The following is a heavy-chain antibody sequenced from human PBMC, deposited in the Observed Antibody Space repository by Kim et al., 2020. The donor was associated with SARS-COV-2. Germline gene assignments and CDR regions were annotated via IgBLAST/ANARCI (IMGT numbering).Heavy chain of an antibody. CDR2: ISSSSSYI. CDR1: GFTFSSYS. D-gene: IGHD5-12*01. Sequence: GGSLRLSCAASGFTFSSYSINWVRQAPGKGLEWVSSISSSSSYIYYADSVKGRFTISRDNAKNSLYLQMNSLRAEDTAVYYCARRHEESGYSRYGLSGAIYYFDYWGQGTLVTVSS. J-gene: IGHJ4*02. CDR3: ARRHEESGYSRYGLSGAIYYFDY. V-gene: IGHV3-21*01.